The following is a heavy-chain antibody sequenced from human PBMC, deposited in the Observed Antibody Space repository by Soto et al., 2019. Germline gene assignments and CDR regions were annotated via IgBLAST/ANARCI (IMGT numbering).Heavy chain of an antibody. Sequence: PSETLSLTCTVSGGSISSYYWSWIRQPPGKGLEWIGYIYYSGSTNYNPSLKSRVTISVDTSKNQFSLKLSSVTAADTAVYYCASQKPADGYREAFDIWGQGTMVTVSS. CDR3: ASQKPADGYREAFDI. CDR2: IYYSGST. CDR1: GGSISSYY. V-gene: IGHV4-59*01. J-gene: IGHJ3*02. D-gene: IGHD5-12*01.